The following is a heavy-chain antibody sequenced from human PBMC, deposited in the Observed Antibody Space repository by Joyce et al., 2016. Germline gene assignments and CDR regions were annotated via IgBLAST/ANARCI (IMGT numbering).Heavy chain of an antibody. V-gene: IGHV3-30*18. CDR3: AKVYCTGGSCYNDAFHM. J-gene: IGHJ3*02. D-gene: IGHD2-15*01. CDR1: GFAFESYG. CDR2: ISSDGSQK. Sequence: PGRSLRLSCAASGFAFESYGIHWVRQAPGKGLQWVALISSDGSQKYYTDSVKGRFTISRDNAKNTLYLQMNGLRLEDTAIYYCAKVYCTGGSCYNDAFHMWGQGTVVSVSS.